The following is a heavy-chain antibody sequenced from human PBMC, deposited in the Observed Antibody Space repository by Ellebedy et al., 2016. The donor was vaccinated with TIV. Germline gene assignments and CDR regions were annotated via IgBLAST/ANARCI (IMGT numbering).Heavy chain of an antibody. D-gene: IGHD6-13*01. CDR2: INPSGGST. Sequence: ASVKVSXKASGYTFTSYYMHWVRQAPGQGLEWMGIINPSGGSTSYAQKFQGRVTMTRDTSTSTVYMELRSLRSDDTAVYYCARDSGAAAGTTILWGQGTMVTVSS. V-gene: IGHV1-46*01. CDR3: ARDSGAAAGTTIL. CDR1: GYTFTSYY. J-gene: IGHJ3*01.